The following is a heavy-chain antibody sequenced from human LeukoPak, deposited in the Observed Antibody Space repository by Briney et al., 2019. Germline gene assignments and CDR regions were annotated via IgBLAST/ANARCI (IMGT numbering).Heavy chain of an antibody. V-gene: IGHV3-30*03. CDR3: ARRRLRLDY. Sequence: GGSLRLSCAASGFTFSSHGMHWVRQAPGKGLEWVAVISYDGSNKYYADSVKGRFTTSRDNSKNTLYLQMNSLRAEDTAVYYCARRRLRLDYWGQGTLVTVSS. D-gene: IGHD5-12*01. J-gene: IGHJ4*02. CDR2: ISYDGSNK. CDR1: GFTFSSHG.